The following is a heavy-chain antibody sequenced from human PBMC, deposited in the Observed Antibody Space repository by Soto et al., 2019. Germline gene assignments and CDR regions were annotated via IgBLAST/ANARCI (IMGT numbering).Heavy chain of an antibody. Sequence: QVHLQQWGAGLLKPSETLSLTCGVYGGSLRGSYWSWIRQPPGKALEWLGKVTLSGSTTFNPSLKSRVSVSVDTSDNQFSLKLTSVTAADTAVYYCARGHIPVYGPVPDYFDSWGQGTLVTVSS. V-gene: IGHV4-34*02. D-gene: IGHD2-21*01. CDR3: ARGHIPVYGPVPDYFDS. CDR2: VTLSGST. J-gene: IGHJ4*02. CDR1: GGSLRGSY.